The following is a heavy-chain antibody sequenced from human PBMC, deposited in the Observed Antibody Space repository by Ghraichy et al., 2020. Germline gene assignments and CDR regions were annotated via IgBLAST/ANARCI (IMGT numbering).Heavy chain of an antibody. CDR3: ARDPQDYYHDSSGYRYYYYYGMDV. V-gene: IGHV4-61*02. Sequence: SETLSLTCTVSGGSISSGSYYWSWIRQPAGKGLEWIGRIYTSGSTNYNPSLKSRVTISVDTSKNQFSLKLSSVTAADTAVYYCARDPQDYYHDSSGYRYYYYYGMDVWGQGTTVTVSS. CDR2: IYTSGST. J-gene: IGHJ6*02. D-gene: IGHD3-22*01. CDR1: GGSISSGSYY.